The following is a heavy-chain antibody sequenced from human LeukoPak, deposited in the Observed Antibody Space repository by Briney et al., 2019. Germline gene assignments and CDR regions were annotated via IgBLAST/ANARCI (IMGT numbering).Heavy chain of an antibody. CDR3: ARVPPSAHQLLSSDY. D-gene: IGHD2-2*01. CDR2: ISANNGET. Sequence: EASVKVSCKASGYTFTNYGISWVRQAPEQGLEWMSWISANNGETRYAQNFQGRVTMTTDTSTTTAYMELRSLRSDDTAVYYCARVPPSAHQLLSSDYWGQGTQVTVSS. CDR1: GYTFTNYG. J-gene: IGHJ4*02. V-gene: IGHV1-18*04.